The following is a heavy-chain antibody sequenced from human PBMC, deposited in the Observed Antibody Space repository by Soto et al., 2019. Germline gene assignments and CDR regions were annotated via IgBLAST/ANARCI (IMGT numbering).Heavy chain of an antibody. CDR2: FRSSGGT. CDR3: VRQGIGVLHGLVDV. J-gene: IGHJ6*02. V-gene: IGHV4-59*08. D-gene: IGHD3-10*01. CDR1: RHYIISYN. Sequence: PSDTLSLTCSIRRHYIISYNLAWFRQPPGKGLEWIGYFRSSGGTSYNPSLKSRVAISADTSTKQFSLRLTFVIAADTAVYYCVRQGIGVLHGLVDVWGQGTTVT.